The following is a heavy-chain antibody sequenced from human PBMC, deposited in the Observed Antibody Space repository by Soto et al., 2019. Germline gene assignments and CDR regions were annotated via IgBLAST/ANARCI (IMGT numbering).Heavy chain of an antibody. CDR1: GFTFSSYG. D-gene: IGHD3-10*01. Sequence: GGSLRLSCAASGFTFSSYGMHWVRQAPGKGLEWVAVISYDGSNKYYADSVKGRFTISRDNSKNTLYLQMNSLRAEDTAVYYCAKGNWFGERSYFDYWGQGTLVTVSS. V-gene: IGHV3-30*18. CDR3: AKGNWFGERSYFDY. J-gene: IGHJ4*02. CDR2: ISYDGSNK.